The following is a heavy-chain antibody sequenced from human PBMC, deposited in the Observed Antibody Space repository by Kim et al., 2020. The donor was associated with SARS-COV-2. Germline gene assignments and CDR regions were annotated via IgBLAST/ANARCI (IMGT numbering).Heavy chain of an antibody. J-gene: IGHJ6*02. Sequence: GGSLRLSCAASGFTFSSYEMNWVRQAPGKGLEWVSYISSSGSTIYYADSVKGRFTISRDNAKNSLYLQMNSLRAEDTAVYYCARGSYCGGDCYWRTGMDVWGQGTTVTVSS. CDR3: ARGSYCGGDCYWRTGMDV. V-gene: IGHV3-48*03. CDR1: GFTFSSYE. D-gene: IGHD2-21*02. CDR2: ISSSGSTI.